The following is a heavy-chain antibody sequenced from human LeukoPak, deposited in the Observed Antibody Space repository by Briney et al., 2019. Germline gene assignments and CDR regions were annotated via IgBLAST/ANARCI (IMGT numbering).Heavy chain of an antibody. CDR3: VKVKVGGGWYGYYFEN. CDR2: IRSNGENT. CDR1: GFAFSTFA. V-gene: IGHV3-64D*06. Sequence: GGSLRLSCAASGFAFSTFAMHWVRQAAGKGLEYVSVIRSNGENTDYADSVKGRFTISRDNSKNTLYLQMSSLRPEDTAVYYCVKVKVGGGWYGYYFENWGQGTLVTVSS. J-gene: IGHJ4*02. D-gene: IGHD6-19*01.